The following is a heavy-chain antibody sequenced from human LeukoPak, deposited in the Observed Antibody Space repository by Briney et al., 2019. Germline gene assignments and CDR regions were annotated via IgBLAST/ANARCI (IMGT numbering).Heavy chain of an antibody. Sequence: ASVTVSCKASGYTFTSYDINWVRQAAGQGLEWMGWMNPNSGNTGYAQKFQGRVTMTRNTSISTAYMELSSLRSEDTAVYYCAIPSSSGWNDAFDIWGQGTMVTVSS. CDR2: MNPNSGNT. CDR3: AIPSSSGWNDAFDI. D-gene: IGHD6-19*01. J-gene: IGHJ3*02. CDR1: GYTFTSYD. V-gene: IGHV1-8*01.